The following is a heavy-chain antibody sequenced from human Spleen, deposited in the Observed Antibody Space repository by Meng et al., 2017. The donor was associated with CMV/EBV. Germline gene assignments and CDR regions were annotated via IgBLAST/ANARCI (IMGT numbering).Heavy chain of an antibody. V-gene: IGHV1-2*02. CDR3: ARGNPVVPAATHYGMDV. J-gene: IGHJ6*02. D-gene: IGHD2-2*01. CDR1: GYTFTGYY. Sequence: ASVKVSCKASGYTFTGYYMHWVRQAPGQGLKWMGWINPNNGGTKYAQKFQDRVTMTRDTSISTAYMELSRLRSDDTAVYYCARGNPVVPAATHYGMDVWGQGTTVTVSS. CDR2: INPNNGGT.